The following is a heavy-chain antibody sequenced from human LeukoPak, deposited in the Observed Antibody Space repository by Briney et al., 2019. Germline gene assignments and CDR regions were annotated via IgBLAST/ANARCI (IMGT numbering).Heavy chain of an antibody. D-gene: IGHD3-16*01. J-gene: IGHJ3*02. CDR1: GASISSYY. V-gene: IGHV4-59*01. CDR2: MYYSGST. CDR3: ARVGGAPLGAFDI. Sequence: LETLSLTCSVSGASISSYYWSWIRQPPGKGLEWIGYMYYSGSTNYNPSLKSRVTISKDMSKNQFSLRLTSVTAADTAVYYCARVGGAPLGAFDIWGQGTMVIVSS.